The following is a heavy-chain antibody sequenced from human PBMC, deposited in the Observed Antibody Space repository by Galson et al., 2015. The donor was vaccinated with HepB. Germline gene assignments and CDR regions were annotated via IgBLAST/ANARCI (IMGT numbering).Heavy chain of an antibody. V-gene: IGHV6-1*01. D-gene: IGHD6-13*01. Sequence: CAISGDSVSSNSAAWNWIRQSPSRGLEWLGRTYYRSQWYNDYAVSVKSRITINPDTSKNQFSLQLNSVTPEDTAVYYCARDENAAGIGWAFDIWGQGTKVTVSS. CDR2: TYYRSQWYN. CDR3: ARDENAAGIGWAFDI. CDR1: GDSVSSNSAA. J-gene: IGHJ3*02.